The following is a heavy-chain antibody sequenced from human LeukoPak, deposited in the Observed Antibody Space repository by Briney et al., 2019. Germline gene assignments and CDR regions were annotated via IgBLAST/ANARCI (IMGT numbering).Heavy chain of an antibody. CDR1: GFTFSSYG. CDR3: ATGPYYYDSSGYYDYYYYYMDV. J-gene: IGHJ6*03. V-gene: IGHV3-30*02. CDR2: IRYDGSNK. D-gene: IGHD3-22*01. Sequence: GGSLRLSCAASGFTFSSYGMHWVRQAPGKGLEWVAFIRYDGSNKYYADSVKGRFTISRDNSKNTLYLQMNSLRAEDTAVYYCATGPYYYDSSGYYDYYYYYMDVWGKGTTVTISS.